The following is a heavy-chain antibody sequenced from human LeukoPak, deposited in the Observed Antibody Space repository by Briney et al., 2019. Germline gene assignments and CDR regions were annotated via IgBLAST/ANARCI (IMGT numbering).Heavy chain of an antibody. D-gene: IGHD1-14*01. CDR1: GYTFTGYY. V-gene: IGHV1-2*02. CDR3: ARVPTYKEPGGNWFDP. CDR2: INPNSGAT. Sequence: ASVKVSCEASGYTFTGYYMHWLRLAPGQGLEWTGWINPNSGATNYAQKFQGRVTMTRDTSISTAYMELSWLRSDDTAVYYCARVPTYKEPGGNWFDPWGQGTLVTVSS. J-gene: IGHJ5*02.